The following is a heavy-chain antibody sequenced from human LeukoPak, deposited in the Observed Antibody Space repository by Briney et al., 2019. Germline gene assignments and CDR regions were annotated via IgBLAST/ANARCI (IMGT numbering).Heavy chain of an antibody. CDR2: IKEDGNEK. V-gene: IGHV3-7*02. CDR1: GFTFSSCW. J-gene: IGHJ4*02. CDR3: ARLMGERSLFDY. Sequence: GGSLRLSCAASGFTFSSCWMTWVRQAPGKGLEWVANIKEDGNEKYYVDSVKGRFSISRDNAKNSVYLQMDSLRAEDTAVYYCARLMGERSLFDYWGQGVLVTVSS. D-gene: IGHD1-26*01.